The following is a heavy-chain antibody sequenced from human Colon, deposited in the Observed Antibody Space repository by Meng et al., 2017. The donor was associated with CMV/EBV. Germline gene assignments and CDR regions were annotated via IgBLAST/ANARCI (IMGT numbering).Heavy chain of an antibody. CDR2: IRNKANSYAT. CDR3: ARGGYHLLSDFDY. J-gene: IGHJ4*02. Sequence: SGFTFSGSGIHWVRQASGKGLEWVARIRNKANSYATAYSASVKGRFTVSRDDSKNTAYLQMNSLETEDTAVYYCARGGYHLLSDFDYWGQGTLVTVSS. V-gene: IGHV3-73*01. D-gene: IGHD2-2*01. CDR1: GFTFSGSG.